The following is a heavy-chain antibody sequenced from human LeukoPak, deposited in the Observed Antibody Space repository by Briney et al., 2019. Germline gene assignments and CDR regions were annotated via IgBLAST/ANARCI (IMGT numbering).Heavy chain of an antibody. CDR2: TRNKANSYTT. Sequence: GGSLRLSCAASGFTFSDHYMDWVRQAPGKGLEWVGRTRNKANSYTTEYAASVKGRFTISRDDSKNSLYLQMNSLKTEDTAVYYCARSYSSGPDDYWGQGTLVTVSS. CDR1: GFTFSDHY. J-gene: IGHJ4*02. CDR3: ARSYSSGPDDY. V-gene: IGHV3-72*01. D-gene: IGHD6-19*01.